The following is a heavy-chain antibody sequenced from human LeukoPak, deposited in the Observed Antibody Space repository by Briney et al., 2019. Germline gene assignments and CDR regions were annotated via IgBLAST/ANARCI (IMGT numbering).Heavy chain of an antibody. J-gene: IGHJ4*02. D-gene: IGHD3-16*01. CDR2: ISSSSSTI. V-gene: IGHV3-48*01. Sequence: GGSLRLSCAASGFTFSSYWMHWVRQAPGKGLEWVSYISSSSSTIYYADSVKGRFTISRDNAKNSLYLQMNSLRAEDTAVYYCARPDRGGSYSNFDYWGQGTLVTVSS. CDR3: ARPDRGGSYSNFDY. CDR1: GFTFSSYW.